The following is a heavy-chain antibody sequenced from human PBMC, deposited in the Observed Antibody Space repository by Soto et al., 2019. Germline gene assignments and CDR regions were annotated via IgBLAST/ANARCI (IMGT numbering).Heavy chain of an antibody. J-gene: IGHJ3*02. CDR1: GFTFNNAW. CDR3: TTGTTVLRYFDWLLSDAFDI. CDR2: IKSKTDGGTT. D-gene: IGHD3-9*01. V-gene: IGHV3-15*01. Sequence: GGSLRLSCAASGFTFNNAWMSWVRQAPGKGLEWVGRIKSKTDGGTTDYAAPVKGRFTISRDDSKNTLYLQMNSLKTEDTAVYYCTTGTTVLRYFDWLLSDAFDIWGQGTMVTVSS.